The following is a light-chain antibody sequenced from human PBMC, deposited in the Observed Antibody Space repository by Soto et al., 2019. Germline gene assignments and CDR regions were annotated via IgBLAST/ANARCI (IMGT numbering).Light chain of an antibody. CDR2: GAS. CDR3: QHYANWPLT. Sequence: ELVMTQSPATLSVSPGERATLSCRASQSITNNLAWYQQRPGQAPRLLIYGASTRATGVPARFSGSGSGTEFTLTITSLQSEDFAVYYCQHYANWPLTFGGGTRVESK. V-gene: IGKV3-15*01. CDR1: QSITNN. J-gene: IGKJ4*01.